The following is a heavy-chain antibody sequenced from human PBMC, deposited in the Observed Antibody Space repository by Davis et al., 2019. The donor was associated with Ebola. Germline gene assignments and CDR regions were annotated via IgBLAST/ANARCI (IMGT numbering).Heavy chain of an antibody. V-gene: IGHV4-34*01. CDR3: ATAPSTYDFWSGDLNAYYGMDV. D-gene: IGHD3-3*01. Sequence: SETLSLTCAVYGGSFSGYYWSWTRQPPGKGLEWIGEINHSGSTNYNPSLKSRVTISVDTSKNQFSLKLSSVTAADTAVYYCATAPSTYDFWSGDLNAYYGMDVWGQGTTVTVSS. CDR2: INHSGST. CDR1: GGSFSGYY. J-gene: IGHJ6*02.